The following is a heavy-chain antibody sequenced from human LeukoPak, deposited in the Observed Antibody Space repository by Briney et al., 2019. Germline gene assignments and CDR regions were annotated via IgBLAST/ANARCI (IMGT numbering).Heavy chain of an antibody. CDR2: ISDSSSYI. J-gene: IGHJ5*02. CDR3: ASPALGQVTMKP. D-gene: IGHD3-22*01. Sequence: SGASLRLSCAASGFTFSSYSMHWVRQAPGKGLEWVSSISDSSSYIYYADSVKGRFTISRDNAKNSLYLRMNSLRAEDTAMYYCASPALGQVTMKPWGQGTLVTVSS. V-gene: IGHV3-21*01. CDR1: GFTFSSYS.